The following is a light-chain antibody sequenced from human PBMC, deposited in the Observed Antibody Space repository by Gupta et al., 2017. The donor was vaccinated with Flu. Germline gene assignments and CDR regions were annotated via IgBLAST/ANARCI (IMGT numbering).Light chain of an antibody. V-gene: IGKV3-15*01. CDR3: QQYNNWPPLT. J-gene: IGKJ4*01. CDR1: QSVSSN. Sequence: CRASQSVSSNLAWYQQKPGQAPRLLIYGASTRATGIPARFSGSGSGTEFTLTISSLQSEDFAVYYCQQYNNWPPLTFGGGTKVEIK. CDR2: GAS.